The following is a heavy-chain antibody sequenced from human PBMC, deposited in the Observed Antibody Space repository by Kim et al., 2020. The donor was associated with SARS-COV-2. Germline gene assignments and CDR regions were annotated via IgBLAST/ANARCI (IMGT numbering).Heavy chain of an antibody. D-gene: IGHD6-6*01. Sequence: TPSLKSRVTISVDTSKSQFSLKLSSVTAADTAVYYCARAPYSSSPRFDPWGQGTLVTVSS. V-gene: IGHV4-34*01. J-gene: IGHJ5*02. CDR3: ARAPYSSSPRFDP.